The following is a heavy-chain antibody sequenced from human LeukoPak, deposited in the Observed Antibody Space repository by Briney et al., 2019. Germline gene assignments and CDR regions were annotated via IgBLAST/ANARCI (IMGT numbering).Heavy chain of an antibody. CDR1: GYSFTSYW. J-gene: IGHJ4*02. Sequence: GESLQISCQGSGYSFTSYWIGWVRQMPGKGLEWMGIIYPGDSDTRYSPSFQGQVTISADKSISTAYLQWSSLKASDTAMYYCARHYCSSTSCYGDYWGQGTLVTVSS. CDR2: IYPGDSDT. V-gene: IGHV5-51*01. CDR3: ARHYCSSTSCYGDY. D-gene: IGHD2-2*01.